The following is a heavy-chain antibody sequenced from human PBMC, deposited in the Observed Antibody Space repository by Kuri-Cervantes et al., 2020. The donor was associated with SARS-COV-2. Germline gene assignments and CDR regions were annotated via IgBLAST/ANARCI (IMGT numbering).Heavy chain of an antibody. CDR3: TKEKGNTYGFDY. CDR1: GGSFRTFI. J-gene: IGHJ4*02. V-gene: IGHV1-69*13. D-gene: IGHD5-18*01. Sequence: SVKVSCKTSGGSFRTFIISWVRQAPGQGLEWMGGINPLFGKANYAQKFQGRVTVTADESTSTVYMEVSSLRFEDTAVYYCTKEKGNTYGFDYWGQGTLVTVSS. CDR2: INPLFGKA.